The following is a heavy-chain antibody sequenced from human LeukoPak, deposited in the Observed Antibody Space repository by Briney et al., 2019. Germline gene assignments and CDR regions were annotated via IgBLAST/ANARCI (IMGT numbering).Heavy chain of an antibody. J-gene: IGHJ4*02. CDR1: GFTFSGYS. V-gene: IGHV3-21*04. CDR3: ARDQYDTWSRRGNFDS. D-gene: IGHD3-3*01. Sequence: GGSLRLSCTASGFTFSGYSMNWIRQAPGKGLEWVSSFGTRSTSIYHAGSVKGRFAISRDNTKNSLYLQMNSLRAEDTAVFYCARDQYDTWSRRGNFDSWGQGTLVIVSS. CDR2: FGTRSTSI.